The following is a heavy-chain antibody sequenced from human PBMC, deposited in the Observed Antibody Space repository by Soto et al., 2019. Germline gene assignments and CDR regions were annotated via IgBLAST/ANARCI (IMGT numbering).Heavy chain of an antibody. CDR2: IWSDGSDK. CDR3: VRGNRYTSSSGWGGGFDY. D-gene: IGHD6-6*01. V-gene: IGHV3-33*01. J-gene: IGHJ4*02. Sequence: QVQLVESGGGVVQPGGSLRLSCAASGFTFSDSGMHWVRQAPGKGLEWVAVIWSDGSDKSYADSVEGRFTISRDNSKNTLYLKMNSLRAEDTAVYYCVRGNRYTSSSGWGGGFDYWGQGTLVTVSS. CDR1: GFTFSDSG.